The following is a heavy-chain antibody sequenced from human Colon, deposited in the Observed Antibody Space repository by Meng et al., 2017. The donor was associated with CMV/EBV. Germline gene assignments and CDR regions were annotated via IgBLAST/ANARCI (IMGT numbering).Heavy chain of an antibody. V-gene: IGHV3-48*04. D-gene: IGHD6-6*01. J-gene: IGHJ4*02. CDR3: ARGDSSSPGEFDY. CDR2: ISSSSSTI. Sequence: GESLKISCTVSGFTFSSYSMNWVRQAPGKGLEWVSYISSSSSTIYYADSVKGRFTISRDNAKNSLYLQMNSLRAEDTAVYYCARGDSSSPGEFDYWGQGTLVTVSS. CDR1: GFTFSSYS.